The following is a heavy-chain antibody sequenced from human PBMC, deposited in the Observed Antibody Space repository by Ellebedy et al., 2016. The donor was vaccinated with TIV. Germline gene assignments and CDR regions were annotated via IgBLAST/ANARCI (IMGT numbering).Heavy chain of an antibody. CDR1: GFTFSTYA. V-gene: IGHV3-48*04. Sequence: GESLKISCAASGFTFSTYAMSWLRQAPGKGLEWVSYISSRSTTIDYADSVKGRFTISRDDAKNSLSLHMNSLRAEDTAVYYCARTRGYNYGYSDYWGQGTLVTVSS. D-gene: IGHD5-18*01. CDR2: ISSRSTTI. J-gene: IGHJ4*02. CDR3: ARTRGYNYGYSDY.